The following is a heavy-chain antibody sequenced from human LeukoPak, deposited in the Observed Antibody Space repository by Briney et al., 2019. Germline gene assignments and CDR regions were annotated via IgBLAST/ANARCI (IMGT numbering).Heavy chain of an antibody. CDR1: GFTFSSYA. J-gene: IGHJ4*02. V-gene: IGHV3-23*01. Sequence: PGGSLRLSCAASGFTFSSYAVSWVRQAPGKGLEWVLSISGSGGSTYSADSVKGRFTISRDNSKNTLYLQMNSLRAEDTALYYCAKGRSCTNDICHGDFDYWGQGTLVTVSS. CDR3: AKGRSCTNDICHGDFDY. D-gene: IGHD2-8*01. CDR2: ISGSGGST.